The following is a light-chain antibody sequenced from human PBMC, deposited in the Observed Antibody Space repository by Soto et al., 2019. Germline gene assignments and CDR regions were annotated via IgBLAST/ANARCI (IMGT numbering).Light chain of an antibody. CDR3: LQEYNYSRT. CDR1: QYIGNY. Sequence: IQVTQSPPSLSASVGDTITITCRATQYIGNYLNWYQVKPGQAPKLLIFAASNLHSGVPSRFSGSGSGTDFTLTINNLQAEDFATYYCLQEYNYSRTYGQGTKVDIK. CDR2: AAS. V-gene: IGKV1-6*02. J-gene: IGKJ1*01.